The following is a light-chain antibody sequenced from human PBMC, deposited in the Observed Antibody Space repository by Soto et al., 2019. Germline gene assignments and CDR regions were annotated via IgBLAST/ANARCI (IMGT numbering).Light chain of an antibody. CDR2: GAS. V-gene: IGKV3-20*01. CDR1: QSVSSSY. CDR3: QQFARSPLA. Sequence: EIVVTQSPGTLSLSPGERATLSCRASQSVSSSYLAWYQQKPGQAPRLLISGASSRATGIPDRFSGSGSGTDFTLTISRLEPEDFAVYYCQQFARSPLAFGGGTKVEIK. J-gene: IGKJ4*01.